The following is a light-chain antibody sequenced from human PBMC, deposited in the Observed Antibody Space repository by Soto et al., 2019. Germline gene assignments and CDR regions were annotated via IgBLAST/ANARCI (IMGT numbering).Light chain of an antibody. CDR3: QQHSNWPPVT. CDR2: DAS. CDR1: QSVSSY. Sequence: EIVLTQSPATLSLSPGERATLSCRASQSVSSYLAWYQQKPGQAPRLLIYDASNRATGIPARFSGSGSGTDFSLPIRSLEPEDFAIYYCQQHSNWPPVTSGGGTKVEIK. J-gene: IGKJ4*01. V-gene: IGKV3-11*01.